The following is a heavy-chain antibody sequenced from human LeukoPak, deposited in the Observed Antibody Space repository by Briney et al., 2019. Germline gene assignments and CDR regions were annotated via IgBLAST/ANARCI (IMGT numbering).Heavy chain of an antibody. J-gene: IGHJ4*02. CDR3: ARQFGVT. Sequence: GESLQISCKASGSTFTTYWIGWGRPLPGKGLKWMAIIYPGDSDTRYSPSFQGQVTISADKSISTVYLQWSSLRASDTAMYYCARQFGVTWGQGTLVTVSS. D-gene: IGHD3-16*01. CDR1: GSTFTTYW. V-gene: IGHV5-51*01. CDR2: IYPGDSDT.